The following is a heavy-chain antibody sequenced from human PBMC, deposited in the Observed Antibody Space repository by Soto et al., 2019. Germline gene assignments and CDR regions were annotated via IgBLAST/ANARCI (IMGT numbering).Heavy chain of an antibody. J-gene: IGHJ4*02. V-gene: IGHV3-33*01. Sequence: PGGSLRLSCAASGFTFSSYGMHWVRQAPGKGLEWVAVIWYDGSNKYYADSVKGRFTISRDNSKNTLYLQMNSLRAEDTAVYYCARGAWIQLWSSYFDYWGQGTLVTVPQ. CDR3: ARGAWIQLWSSYFDY. D-gene: IGHD5-18*01. CDR2: IWYDGSNK. CDR1: GFTFSSYG.